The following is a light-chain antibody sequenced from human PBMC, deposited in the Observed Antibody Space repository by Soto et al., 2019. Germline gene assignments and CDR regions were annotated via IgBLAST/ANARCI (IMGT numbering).Light chain of an antibody. Sequence: EIVLTQSPATLSLSPGERATLSCWASQSVSSYLAWYQQKPGQAPRLLIYDASNRATGIPARFSGSGSGTDFILTISSLEPEDFAVYYCQQRSNWPWTFSQGTKVDI. CDR2: DAS. CDR1: QSVSSY. CDR3: QQRSNWPWT. V-gene: IGKV3-11*01. J-gene: IGKJ1*01.